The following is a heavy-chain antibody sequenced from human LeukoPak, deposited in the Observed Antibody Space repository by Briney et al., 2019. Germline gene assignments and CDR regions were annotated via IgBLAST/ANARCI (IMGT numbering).Heavy chain of an antibody. Sequence: GRSLRLSCAASGFTFDDYAMHWVRQAPGKGLEWVSGISWNSGTIAYADSVKGRFTISRDNAKNSLYLQMNSLRAEDMALYYCAKASTRSFTSGCYGDAFDIWGQGTMVSVSS. J-gene: IGHJ3*02. CDR1: GFTFDDYA. CDR2: ISWNSGTI. D-gene: IGHD6-19*01. V-gene: IGHV3-9*03. CDR3: AKASTRSFTSGCYGDAFDI.